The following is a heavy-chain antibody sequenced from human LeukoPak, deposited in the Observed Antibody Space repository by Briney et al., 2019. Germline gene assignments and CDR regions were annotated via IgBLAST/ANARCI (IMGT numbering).Heavy chain of an antibody. Sequence: ASVKVSCKASGYTFTSYYMHWVRQAPGQGLEWMGIINPSGGSTSYAQKFQGRVTMTRDTSTSTVYMELSSLRSEDTAVYYCARDPLNYYDSSGYFDYWGQGTLVTVSS. J-gene: IGHJ4*02. CDR3: ARDPLNYYDSSGYFDY. D-gene: IGHD3-22*01. V-gene: IGHV1-46*01. CDR1: GYTFTSYY. CDR2: INPSGGST.